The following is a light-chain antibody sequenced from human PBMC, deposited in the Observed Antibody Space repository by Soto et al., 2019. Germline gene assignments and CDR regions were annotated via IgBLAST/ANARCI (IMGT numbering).Light chain of an antibody. V-gene: IGKV3-15*01. Sequence: EIVVTQSPAILSVSPGERATLSCRASQSVRSNLAWYQQKPGQAPRLLIYGASTRTTGDPARFSGIGSGTEFTLTFSCLQSEDFAVYYCQQARNFCQGTKLDMK. CDR3: QQARN. CDR2: GAS. J-gene: IGKJ2*02. CDR1: QSVRSN.